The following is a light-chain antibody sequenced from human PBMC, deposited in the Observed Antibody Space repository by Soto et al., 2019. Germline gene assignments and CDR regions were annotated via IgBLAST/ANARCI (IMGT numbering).Light chain of an antibody. CDR3: QHRSNWLFT. CDR2: DAS. Sequence: EIVLTQSPATLSLSPGARATLSCRASQSVSSYLAWYQQKPGQAPRLLIYDASNRATGIPARFSGSGSGTDFTLTISSLEPEDFAVYYCQHRSNWLFTFGPGTKVDIK. V-gene: IGKV3-11*01. J-gene: IGKJ3*01. CDR1: QSVSSY.